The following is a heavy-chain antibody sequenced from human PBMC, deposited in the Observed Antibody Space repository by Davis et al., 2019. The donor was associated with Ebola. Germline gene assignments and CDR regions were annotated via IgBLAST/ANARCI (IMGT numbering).Heavy chain of an antibody. Sequence: SVKVSCKASGGTFSSYAISWVRQAPGQGLEWMGGIIPIFGTANYAQKFQGRVTMTRDTSTSTVYMELSSLRSEDTAVYYCARGPEYGEIDYWGQGTLVTVSS. V-gene: IGHV1-69*05. CDR2: IIPIFGTA. D-gene: IGHD4-17*01. CDR3: ARGPEYGEIDY. CDR1: GGTFSSYA. J-gene: IGHJ4*02.